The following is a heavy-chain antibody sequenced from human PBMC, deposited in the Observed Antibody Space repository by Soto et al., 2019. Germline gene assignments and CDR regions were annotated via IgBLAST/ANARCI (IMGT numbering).Heavy chain of an antibody. Sequence: ASVKVSCKASGYTFTSYGISWVRQAPGQGLEWMGWISAYNGNTNYAQKLQGRVTMTTDTSTSTAYMELRSLRSDDTAVYYCARDPLWAYYDILTGYVPNAFDIWGQGTMVTVSS. CDR3: ARDPLWAYYDILTGYVPNAFDI. CDR1: GYTFTSYG. D-gene: IGHD3-9*01. J-gene: IGHJ3*02. V-gene: IGHV1-18*01. CDR2: ISAYNGNT.